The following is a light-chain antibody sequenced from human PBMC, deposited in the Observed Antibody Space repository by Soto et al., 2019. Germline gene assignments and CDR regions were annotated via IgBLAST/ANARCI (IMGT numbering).Light chain of an antibody. Sequence: QSVLTQPASVSGSPGQSITISCTGTSSDIGDYDYVSWYQHLPGKAPKLLIFDVTHRPSGVSDRFSGSKSGNTASLPISGVRPEDEADYYCCSYTDIALDVVFGGGTTLTVL. CDR1: SSDIGDYDY. CDR2: DVT. V-gene: IGLV2-14*01. CDR3: CSYTDIALDVV. J-gene: IGLJ2*01.